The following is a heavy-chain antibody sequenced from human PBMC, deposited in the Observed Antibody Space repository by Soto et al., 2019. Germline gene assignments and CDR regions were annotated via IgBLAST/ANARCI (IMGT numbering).Heavy chain of an antibody. Sequence: QLQLQESGPGLVKPSETLSLTCTVSGGSISSSSYYWGWIRQPPGKGLEWIGSIYYSGSTYYNPSLKSRVTISVDTSKNHFSLKLSSVTAADTAVYYSARPPQRITIAANWGQGTLVTLSS. V-gene: IGHV4-39*01. CDR2: IYYSGST. D-gene: IGHD3-3*01. CDR3: ARPPQRITIAAN. CDR1: GGSISSSSYY. J-gene: IGHJ4*02.